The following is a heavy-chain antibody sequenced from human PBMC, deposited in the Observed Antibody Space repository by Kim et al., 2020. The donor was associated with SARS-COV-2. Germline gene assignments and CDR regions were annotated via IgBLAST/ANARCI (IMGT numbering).Heavy chain of an antibody. J-gene: IGHJ3*02. Sequence: SVKVSCKASGGTFSSYAISWVRQAPGQGLEWMGSIIPILGIANYAQKFQGRVTITADKSTSTAYMELSSLRSEDTAVYYCATRTLIPLLRDAFDIWGQGTMVTVSS. CDR1: GGTFSSYA. D-gene: IGHD2-15*01. CDR2: IIPILGIA. CDR3: ATRTLIPLLRDAFDI. V-gene: IGHV1-69*04.